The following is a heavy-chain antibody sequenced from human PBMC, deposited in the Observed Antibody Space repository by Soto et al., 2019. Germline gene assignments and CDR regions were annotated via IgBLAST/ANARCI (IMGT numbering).Heavy chain of an antibody. J-gene: IGHJ4*02. V-gene: IGHV3-48*01. CDR1: GFTFSSYS. Sequence: EVQLVESGGGLVQPGGSLRLSCAASGFTFSSYSMNWVRQAPGKGLEWVSYISGSSSTIYYADSVKGRFTISRDNAKNSLYLQMNSLRAEETAVYYCARGMTPLDYWGQGTLVTVPS. CDR2: ISGSSSTI. CDR3: ARGMTPLDY.